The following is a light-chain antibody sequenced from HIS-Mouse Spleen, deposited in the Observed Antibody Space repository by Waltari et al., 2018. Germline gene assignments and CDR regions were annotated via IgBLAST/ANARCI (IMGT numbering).Light chain of an antibody. CDR2: DVT. CDR3: CSYAGSYTWV. CDR1: SSDVGCYNH. J-gene: IGLJ3*02. V-gene: IGLV2-11*01. Sequence: QSALTQPRSVSVSPGQSVTISCTGTSSDVGCYNHVSWYQQHPGKAPKRMIYDVTKRPSGVPDRFSGSKSGNTASLTISGLQAEDEADYYCCSYAGSYTWVFGGGTKLTVL.